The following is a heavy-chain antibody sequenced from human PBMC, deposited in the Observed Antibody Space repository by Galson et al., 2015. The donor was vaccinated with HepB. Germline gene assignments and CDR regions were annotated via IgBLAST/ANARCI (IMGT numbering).Heavy chain of an antibody. CDR3: ARAMAPYDILTGYDY. CDR2: INPNSGGT. V-gene: IGHV1-2*04. Sequence: SCKASGYTFTGYYMHWVRQAPGQGLEWMGWINPNSGGTNYAQKFQGWVTMTRDTSISTAYMELSRLRSDDTAVYYCARAMAPYDILTGYDYWGQGTLVTVSS. CDR1: GYTFTGYY. J-gene: IGHJ4*02. D-gene: IGHD3-9*01.